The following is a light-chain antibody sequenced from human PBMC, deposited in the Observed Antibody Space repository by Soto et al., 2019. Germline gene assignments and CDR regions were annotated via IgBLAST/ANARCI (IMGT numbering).Light chain of an antibody. CDR3: QQYGSTQLT. CDR1: QGIGDT. V-gene: IGKV3-15*01. J-gene: IGKJ4*01. Sequence: EIIMTQSPATLSVSPGEGVTLSCRASQGIGDTLAWYQHKPGQTPRLLIYDTSARATGVPARFSGSRSGTEFTLTINRLEPEDFVVYYCQQYGSTQLTFGGGTKVDIK. CDR2: DTS.